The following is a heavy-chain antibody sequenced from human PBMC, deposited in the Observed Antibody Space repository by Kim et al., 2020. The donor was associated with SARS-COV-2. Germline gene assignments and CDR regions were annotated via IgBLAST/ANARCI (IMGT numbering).Heavy chain of an antibody. D-gene: IGHD2-15*01. CDR1: GFNFSSYG. V-gene: IGHV3-30*18. Sequence: GGSLRLSCAASGFNFSSYGMHWVRQAPGKGLEWVAVISYDGSNKYYADSVKGRFTISRDNSKNTLYLQMNSLRAEDTAVYYCAKGAVVLEPFFDYWGQGT. J-gene: IGHJ4*02. CDR3: AKGAVVLEPFFDY. CDR2: ISYDGSNK.